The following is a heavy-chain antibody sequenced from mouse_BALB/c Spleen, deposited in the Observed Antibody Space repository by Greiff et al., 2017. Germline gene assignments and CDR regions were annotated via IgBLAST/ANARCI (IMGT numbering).Heavy chain of an antibody. CDR3: AKLLRFPYAMDY. CDR2: INSNGGST. D-gene: IGHD1-1*01. Sequence: EVMLVESGGGLVQPGGSLKLSCAASGFTFSSYGMSWVRQTPDKRLELVATINSNGGSTYYPDSVKGRFTISRDNAKNTLYLQMSSLKSEDTAMYYCAKLLRFPYAMDYWGQGTSVTVSS. V-gene: IGHV5-6-3*01. J-gene: IGHJ4*01. CDR1: GFTFSSYG.